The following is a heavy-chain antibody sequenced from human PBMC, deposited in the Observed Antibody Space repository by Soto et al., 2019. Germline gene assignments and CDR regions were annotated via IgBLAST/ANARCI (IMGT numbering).Heavy chain of an antibody. J-gene: IGHJ4*02. Sequence: GASVKVSCKASGYTFTSYGISWVRQAPGQGLEWMGWISAYNGNTNYAQKLQGRVTMTTDTSTSTAYMELRSLRSDDTAVYYCARDLHRGYSYGSFDYWGQGTLVTVSS. CDR2: ISAYNGNT. CDR1: GYTFTSYG. CDR3: ARDLHRGYSYGSFDY. D-gene: IGHD5-18*01. V-gene: IGHV1-18*01.